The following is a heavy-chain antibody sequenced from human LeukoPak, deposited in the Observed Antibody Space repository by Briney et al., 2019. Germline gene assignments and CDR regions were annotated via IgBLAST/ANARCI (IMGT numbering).Heavy chain of an antibody. Sequence: GASVKVSCKASRYTFTGYYMHWVRQAPGQGLEWMGWIDPNSGGTNYAQKFQGWVTMTRDTSISAAYMELSRLRSDDTAVYYCARDRHGYSYAMYYFDYWGQGTLVTVSS. V-gene: IGHV1-2*04. J-gene: IGHJ4*02. CDR1: RYTFTGYY. CDR2: IDPNSGGT. CDR3: ARDRHGYSYAMYYFDY. D-gene: IGHD5-18*01.